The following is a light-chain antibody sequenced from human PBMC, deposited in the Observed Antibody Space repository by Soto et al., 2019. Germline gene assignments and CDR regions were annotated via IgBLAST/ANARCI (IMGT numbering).Light chain of an antibody. J-gene: IGKJ4*01. CDR3: QRSFSTPLT. Sequence: DIQMTQSPSSLSASVGDRVTITCRASQSISSYLHWYQQKPGKAPKLLIYAASSLQSGVPSRFSGRRSGTDFTLTISSLQPEDFATYYCQRSFSTPLTFGGGTKVEIK. CDR1: QSISSY. V-gene: IGKV1-39*01. CDR2: AAS.